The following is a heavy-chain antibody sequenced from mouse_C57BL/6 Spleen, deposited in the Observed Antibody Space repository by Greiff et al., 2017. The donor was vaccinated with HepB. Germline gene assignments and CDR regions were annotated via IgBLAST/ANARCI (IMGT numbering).Heavy chain of an antibody. CDR1: GFTFSDYY. V-gene: IGHV5-12*01. D-gene: IGHD5-1*01. CDR3: ARQEESLLFAY. J-gene: IGHJ3*01. Sequence: EVKLMESGGGLVQPGGSLKLSCAASGFTFSDYYMYWVRQTPEKRLEWVAYISNGGGSTYYPDTVKGRFTISRDNAKNTLYLQMSRLKSEDTAMYYCARQEESLLFAYWGQGTLVTVSA. CDR2: ISNGGGST.